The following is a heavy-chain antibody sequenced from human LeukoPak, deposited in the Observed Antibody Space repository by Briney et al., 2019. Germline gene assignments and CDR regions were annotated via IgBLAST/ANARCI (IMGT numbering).Heavy chain of an antibody. D-gene: IGHD3-10*02. V-gene: IGHV3-21*01. Sequence: GGALRLSCAASGFTFSDFSLSWVRQAPGKGLECVSFISRTSSYIFLADSVKGRFTISRDNAKNSLYLQMNSLRAEDTAVYYCAELGITMIGGVWGKGTTVTISS. CDR2: ISRTSSYI. CDR1: GFTFSDFS. J-gene: IGHJ6*04. CDR3: AELGITMIGGV.